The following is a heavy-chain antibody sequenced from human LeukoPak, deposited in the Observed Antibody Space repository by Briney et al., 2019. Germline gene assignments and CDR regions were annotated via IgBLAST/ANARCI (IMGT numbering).Heavy chain of an antibody. Sequence: QAGGSLRLSCAASGFTFSSHGMNWVRQAPGKGLEWVSGVSGSGGTTFYADSVKGRFTISRDNSKNTLYLQMNSLRAEDTAVYYCAREVSDYGDYHYFYYMDVWGKGTTVTVSS. CDR1: GFTFSSHG. V-gene: IGHV3-23*01. D-gene: IGHD4-17*01. CDR2: VSGSGGTT. J-gene: IGHJ6*03. CDR3: AREVSDYGDYHYFYYMDV.